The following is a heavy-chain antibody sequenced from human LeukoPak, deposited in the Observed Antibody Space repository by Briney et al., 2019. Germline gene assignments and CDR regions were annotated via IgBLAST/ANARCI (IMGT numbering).Heavy chain of an antibody. CDR3: ARENILTGCFDY. Sequence: SETLSLTCTVSGGSISSGSYYWSWIRQPAGKGLKWIGRIYTSGSTNYNPSLKSRVTISVDTSKNQFSLKLSSVTAADTAVYYCARENILTGCFDYWGQGTLVTVSS. CDR2: IYTSGST. D-gene: IGHD3-9*01. J-gene: IGHJ4*02. V-gene: IGHV4-61*02. CDR1: GGSISSGSYY.